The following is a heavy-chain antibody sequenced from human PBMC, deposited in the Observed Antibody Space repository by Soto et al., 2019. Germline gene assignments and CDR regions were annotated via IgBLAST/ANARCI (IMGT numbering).Heavy chain of an antibody. D-gene: IGHD3-3*01. J-gene: IGHJ5*02. Sequence: LTCAVSGGSISGYYWSWIRQPPGKGLEWIGCNSENTNYNPSLKSRVTISVDPSKNQFSLHLRSVTAADTAVYYCARVKFSSGYFNWLDPWGQGALVTVSS. CDR3: ARVKFSSGYFNWLDP. V-gene: IGHV4-59*01. CDR1: GGSISGYY. CDR2: NSENT.